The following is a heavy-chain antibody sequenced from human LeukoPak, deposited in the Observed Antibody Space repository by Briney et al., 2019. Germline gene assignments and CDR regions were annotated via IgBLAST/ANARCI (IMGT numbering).Heavy chain of an antibody. J-gene: IGHJ4*02. Sequence: ASVKLSCKASGYTFTSYGISWVRQAPGQGLEWMGWISAYNGNTNYAQKLQGRVTMTTDTSTSTAYMELRSLRSDDTAVYYCASIYCSSTSCYGPVDYWGQGTLVTVSS. V-gene: IGHV1-18*04. CDR2: ISAYNGNT. CDR1: GYTFTSYG. CDR3: ASIYCSSTSCYGPVDY. D-gene: IGHD2-2*01.